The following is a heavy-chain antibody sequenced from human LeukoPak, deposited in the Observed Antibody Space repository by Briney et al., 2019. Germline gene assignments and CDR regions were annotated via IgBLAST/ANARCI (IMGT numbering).Heavy chain of an antibody. Sequence: GGSLRLSCAASGFTFNNFWMNWVRQAPGKGLEWVATIKQDGSEKYYVDSEKGRLSISRDNAKNSLYLQVNSLRADNTAVYYCARMPPETYSNGQYYHYGMDVWGQGTTVTVSS. CDR2: IKQDGSEK. V-gene: IGHV3-7*01. J-gene: IGHJ6*02. CDR1: GFTFNNFW. D-gene: IGHD5-18*01. CDR3: ARMPPETYSNGQYYHYGMDV.